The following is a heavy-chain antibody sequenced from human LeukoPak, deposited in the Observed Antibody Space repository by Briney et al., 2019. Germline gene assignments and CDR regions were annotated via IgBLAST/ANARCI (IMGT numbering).Heavy chain of an antibody. J-gene: IGHJ4*02. V-gene: IGHV1-8*03. D-gene: IGHD1-26*01. CDR3: ARSPRKWELFYFDY. CDR2: MNPNSGNT. CDR1: GYAFTSHD. Sequence: ASVKVSCKAAGYAFTSHDINWVRQATGQGLEWMGWMNPNSGNTGYAQKFQGRVTITRNTSISTAYMELSSLRSEDTAVYYCARSPRKWELFYFDYWGQGTLVTVSS.